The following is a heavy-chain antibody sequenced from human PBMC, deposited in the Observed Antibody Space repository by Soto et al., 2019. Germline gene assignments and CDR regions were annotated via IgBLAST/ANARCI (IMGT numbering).Heavy chain of an antibody. Sequence: QVQLVESGGDLVKPGGSLRLSCAASGYTFSDYYMSWIRQAPGKGLEWISYIDTSGTKIYYADSVKGRFTIPRDKAKNSLYLEMNSLRDEDTAVYYCASHYDMWSGYLSPVDYWGQGTLVTVSS. CDR3: ASHYDMWSGYLSPVDY. D-gene: IGHD3-3*01. J-gene: IGHJ4*02. CDR1: GYTFSDYY. CDR2: IDTSGTKI. V-gene: IGHV3-11*01.